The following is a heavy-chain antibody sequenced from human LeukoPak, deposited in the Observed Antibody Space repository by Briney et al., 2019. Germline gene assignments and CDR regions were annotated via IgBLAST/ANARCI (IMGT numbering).Heavy chain of an antibody. D-gene: IGHD6-13*01. Sequence: PSETLSLTCAVSGGSINNYYWSWIRQPPGKGLEWIGSIYYSGSTYYNPSLKSRVTISVDTSKNQFSLKLSSVTAADTAVYYCARDPRIAAAGSLWGQGTLVTVSS. CDR1: GGSINNYY. CDR2: IYYSGST. CDR3: ARDPRIAAAGSL. V-gene: IGHV4-39*07. J-gene: IGHJ4*02.